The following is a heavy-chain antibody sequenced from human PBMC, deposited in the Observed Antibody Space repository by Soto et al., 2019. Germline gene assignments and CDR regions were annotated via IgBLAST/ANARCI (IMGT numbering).Heavy chain of an antibody. CDR3: ARVYRVPSAGAMDV. CDR2: IYYSGST. Sequence: LCGGSINSGDYHWSWIRQSPGKGLEWIGAIYYSGSTYYNPSLKSRIRISVDTSKNQFSLKVNSVTAADTAVYYCARVYRVPSAGAMDVWGQGTTVTVSS. CDR1: GGSINSGDYH. D-gene: IGHD3-16*02. V-gene: IGHV4-30-4*01. J-gene: IGHJ6*02.